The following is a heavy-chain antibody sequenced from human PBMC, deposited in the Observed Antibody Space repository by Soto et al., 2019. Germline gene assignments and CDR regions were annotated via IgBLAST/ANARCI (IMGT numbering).Heavy chain of an antibody. Sequence: SVKVSCKASGGTFSRYTITWVRQAPGQGLEWMGGITPMFGTPNYAQKFQGRVTITADESTSTAYMELSSLRSEDTAVYYCATVGFGVGATTGDFDYWGQGTLVTVSS. D-gene: IGHD1-26*01. CDR1: GGTFSRYT. J-gene: IGHJ4*02. V-gene: IGHV1-69*13. CDR3: ATVGFGVGATTGDFDY. CDR2: ITPMFGTP.